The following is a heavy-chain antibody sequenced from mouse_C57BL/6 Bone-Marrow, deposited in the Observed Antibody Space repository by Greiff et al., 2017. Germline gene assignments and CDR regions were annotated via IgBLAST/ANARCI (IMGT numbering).Heavy chain of an antibody. CDR2: IYPRGGNT. V-gene: IGHV1-81*01. CDR1: GYTFTSYG. D-gene: IGHD1-1*01. Sequence: QVQLQQSGAELARPGASVKLSCKASGYTFTSYGISWVKQRTGQGLEWIGEIYPRGGNTYYNEKFKGKATLTADKSSSTAYMELRSLTSEDSAVYFCARTFITNFPYYYAMDYWGQGTSVTVSS. CDR3: ARTFITNFPYYYAMDY. J-gene: IGHJ4*01.